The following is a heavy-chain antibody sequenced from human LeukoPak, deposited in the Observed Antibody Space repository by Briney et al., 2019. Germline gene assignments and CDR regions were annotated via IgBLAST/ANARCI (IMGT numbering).Heavy chain of an antibody. J-gene: IGHJ6*03. CDR2: ISAYNGNT. Sequence: ASAKVSCKASGYTFTSYGISWVRQAPGQGLEWMGWISAYNGNTNYAQKLQGRVTMTTDTSTSTAYMELRSLRSDDTAVYYCARAAYDFWRGSYYYYYMDVWGKGTTVTVSS. CDR3: ARAAYDFWRGSYYYYYMDV. CDR1: GYTFTSYG. V-gene: IGHV1-18*01. D-gene: IGHD3-3*01.